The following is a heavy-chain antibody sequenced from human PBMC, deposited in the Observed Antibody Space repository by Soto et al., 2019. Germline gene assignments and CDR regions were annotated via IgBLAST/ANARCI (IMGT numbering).Heavy chain of an antibody. CDR2: MNPNSGNT. D-gene: IGHD6-19*01. V-gene: IGHV1-8*01. CDR3: ARGRRHSSGWSAGY. Sequence: QVQLVQSGAEVKKPGASVKVSCKASGYTFTSYDINWVRQATGQGLEWMGWMNPNSGNTGYAQKFQGRVTMTRNTSISTAHMELSSLRPEDTAQYYCARGRRHSSGWSAGYWGQGTLVTVS. J-gene: IGHJ4*02. CDR1: GYTFTSYD.